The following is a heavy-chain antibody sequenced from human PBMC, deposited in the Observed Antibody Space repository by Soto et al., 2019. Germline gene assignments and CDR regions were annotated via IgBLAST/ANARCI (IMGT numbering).Heavy chain of an antibody. CDR1: GYTFTSYD. J-gene: IGHJ4*02. V-gene: IGHV1-3*01. CDR3: ARDLAGDDDY. CDR2: INAGNGNT. D-gene: IGHD7-27*01. Sequence: GASVKVSCKASGYTFTSYDMHWVRQAPGQRLEWMGWINAGNGNTKYSQKFQGRVTITRDTSASKAYMELSSLRAEDTAVYYCARDLAGDDDYWGQGTLVTVSS.